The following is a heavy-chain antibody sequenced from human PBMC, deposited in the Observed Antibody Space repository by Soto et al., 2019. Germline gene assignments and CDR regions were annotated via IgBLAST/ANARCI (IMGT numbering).Heavy chain of an antibody. D-gene: IGHD6-19*01. J-gene: IGHJ6*02. CDR2: IIPIFGTA. CDR3: ARDREGIAVAGDYGMDV. CDR1: GGTFSSYA. V-gene: IGHV1-69*01. Sequence: QVQLVQSGAEVKKPGSSVKVSCKASGGTFSSYAISWVRQAPGQGLEWMGGIIPIFGTANYAQKFQGRVTITSDESTSTAYMELSSLRSEDTAVYYCARDREGIAVAGDYGMDVWGQGTTVTVSS.